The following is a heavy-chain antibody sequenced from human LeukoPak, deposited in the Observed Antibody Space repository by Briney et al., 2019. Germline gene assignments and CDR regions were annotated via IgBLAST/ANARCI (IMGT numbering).Heavy chain of an antibody. CDR2: IYYSGST. CDR1: GGSISSGDCY. V-gene: IGHV4-30-4*08. J-gene: IGHJ5*02. D-gene: IGHD3-10*01. CDR3: ARDQKELGWFDP. Sequence: SQTLSLTCTVSGGSISSGDCYWSWIRQPPGKGLEWIGYIYYSGSTYYDPSLKSRVTISVDTSKNQFSLKLSSVTAADTAVYYCARDQKELGWFDPWGQGTLVTVSS.